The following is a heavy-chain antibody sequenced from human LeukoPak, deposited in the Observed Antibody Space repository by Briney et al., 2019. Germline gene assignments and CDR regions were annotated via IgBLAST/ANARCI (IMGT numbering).Heavy chain of an antibody. CDR3: ARDRLLLWGREGYYFDY. Sequence: SETLSLTCTVSGGSISSSSYYWGWIRQPPGKGLEWIGSIYYSGSTYYNPSLKSRVTISVDTSKNQFSLKLSSVTAADTAVYYCARDRLLLWGREGYYFDYWGQGTLVTVSP. J-gene: IGHJ4*02. CDR1: GGSISSSSYY. CDR2: IYYSGST. V-gene: IGHV4-39*07. D-gene: IGHD3-10*01.